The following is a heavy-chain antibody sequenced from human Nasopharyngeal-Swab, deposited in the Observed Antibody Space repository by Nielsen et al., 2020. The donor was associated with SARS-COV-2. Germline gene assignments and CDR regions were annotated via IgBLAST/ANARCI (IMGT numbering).Heavy chain of an antibody. CDR2: IYTSGST. J-gene: IGHJ4*02. CDR1: GVSISSGSYY. Sequence: SEPLSLTCTVFGVSISSGSYYWSWIRQPAGKGLEWLGRIYTSGSTNYNPSNKRRVTISVDTSKNQFSLKLSSVTDADTAVYYCARRGYSYGHAYDSWGQGTLVTVSS. D-gene: IGHD5-18*01. V-gene: IGHV4-61*02. CDR3: ARRGYSYGHAYDS.